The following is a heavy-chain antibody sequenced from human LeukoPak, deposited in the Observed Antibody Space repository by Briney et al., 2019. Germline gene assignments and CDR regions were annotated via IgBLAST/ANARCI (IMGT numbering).Heavy chain of an antibody. CDR2: ISYDGSNK. V-gene: IGHV3-30*18. J-gene: IGHJ4*02. CDR1: GFTFSSYG. Sequence: GGSLRLSCAASGFTFSSYGMHWVRQAPGKGLEWVAVISYDGSNKYYADSVKGRFTISRDNSKNMLYLQMNSLRAEDTAVYYCAKGRTIFGVVTPLDYWGQGTLVTVSS. CDR3: AKGRTIFGVVTPLDY. D-gene: IGHD3-3*01.